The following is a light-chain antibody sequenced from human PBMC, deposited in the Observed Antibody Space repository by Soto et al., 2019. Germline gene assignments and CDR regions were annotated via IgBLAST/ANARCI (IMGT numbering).Light chain of an antibody. CDR1: QSLLHTNGYSY. CDR3: MQALQAWT. V-gene: IGKV2-28*01. CDR2: LGS. Sequence: IVMTQSPLSLPVTPGEPASISCRSSQSLLHTNGYSYLDWYLQKPGQSPQLLIYLGSNRASGVHDRFSGSGSGKDFTLKISRVEGEDVGVYYCMQALQAWTFGQGTKVEIK. J-gene: IGKJ1*01.